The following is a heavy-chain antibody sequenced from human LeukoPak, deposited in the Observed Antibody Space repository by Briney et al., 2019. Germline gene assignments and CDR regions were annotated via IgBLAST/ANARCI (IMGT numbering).Heavy chain of an antibody. V-gene: IGHV4-39*01. D-gene: IGHD3-22*01. CDR2: IYGSRTI. CDR1: GGSISSGSHH. CDR3: ARVCDSSGYYYVRAYYFDY. Sequence: PSETLSLTCTVSGGSISSGSHHWGWFRQSPGKGLEWIGSIYGSRTIYYNPSLNSRVTISAVTSKNQFSLQLNSVTAADTAVYYCARVCDSSGYYYVRAYYFDYWGQGTLVTVSS. J-gene: IGHJ4*02.